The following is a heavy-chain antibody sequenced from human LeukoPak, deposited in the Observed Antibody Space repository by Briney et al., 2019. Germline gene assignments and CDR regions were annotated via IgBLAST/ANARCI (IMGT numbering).Heavy chain of an antibody. CDR1: GFTFNKYG. CDR2: IWLDGSKE. J-gene: IGHJ5*02. D-gene: IGHD2-21*01. V-gene: IGHV3-33*01. CDR3: ARLRGAQTYYPDT. Sequence: GGSLRLSCAASGFTFNKYGMHWIRQAPGKGLEWVAVIWLDGSKEYYANSVKGRFTISRDNSQNILYLQMSSLRAEHTAVYYCARLRGAQTYYPDTWGQRTLVTVSS.